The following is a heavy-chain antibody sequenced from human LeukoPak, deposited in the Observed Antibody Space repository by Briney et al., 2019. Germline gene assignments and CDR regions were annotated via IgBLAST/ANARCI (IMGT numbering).Heavy chain of an antibody. V-gene: IGHV3-74*01. D-gene: IGHD1-26*01. CDR3: ARGRRWELLGVFDY. Sequence: GGSLRLSCAASGFTFRSNWMHWVRQAPGKGLVWVSHINSDGSSTNYADSVKGRFTISRDNAKNTLYLQMNSLRAEDTAVYYCARGRRWELLGVFDYWGQGTLVTVSS. J-gene: IGHJ4*02. CDR1: GFTFRSNW. CDR2: INSDGSST.